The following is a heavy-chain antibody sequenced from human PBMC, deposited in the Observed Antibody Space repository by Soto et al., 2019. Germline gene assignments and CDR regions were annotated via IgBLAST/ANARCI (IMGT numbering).Heavy chain of an antibody. D-gene: IGHD1-7*01. CDR3: ARDFTWNYFNWFDP. V-gene: IGHV3-11*01. CDR2: ISSSGSTI. J-gene: IGHJ5*02. Sequence: GGSLRLSCAASGFTFSDYYMSWIRQAPGKGLEWVSYISSSGSTIYYADSVKGRFTISRDNAKNSLYLQMNSLRAEDTAVYYCARDFTWNYFNWFDPWGQGTLVTVSS. CDR1: GFTFSDYY.